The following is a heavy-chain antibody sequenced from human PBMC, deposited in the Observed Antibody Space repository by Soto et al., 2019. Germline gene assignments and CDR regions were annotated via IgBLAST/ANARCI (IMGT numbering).Heavy chain of an antibody. CDR3: AKGKAHTLFGVDTLFDY. CDR2: ISGNGGTT. J-gene: IGHJ4*02. D-gene: IGHD3-3*01. CDR1: GFTFSSYA. V-gene: IGHV3-23*01. Sequence: PGGSLRLSCAASGFTFSSYAMSWVRQAPGKGLEWVSAISGNGGTTNYADSVKGRFTISRDNSQKTLYLQMNSLRAEDTAIYYCAKGKAHTLFGVDTLFDYWGQGTLVTVSS.